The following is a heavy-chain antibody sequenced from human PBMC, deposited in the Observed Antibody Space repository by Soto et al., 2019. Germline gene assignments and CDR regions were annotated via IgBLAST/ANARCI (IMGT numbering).Heavy chain of an antibody. CDR2: INHSGST. CDR3: ARVGVGYSYGHNWFDP. Sequence: SETLTLTCAVYGGSFSGYYWSWIRQPQGKGLEWIGEINHSGSTNYNPSLKSRVTISVDTSKNQFSLKLSSVTAADTAVYYCARVGVGYSYGHNWFDPWGQGTLVTVS. D-gene: IGHD5-18*01. J-gene: IGHJ5*02. CDR1: GGSFSGYY. V-gene: IGHV4-34*01.